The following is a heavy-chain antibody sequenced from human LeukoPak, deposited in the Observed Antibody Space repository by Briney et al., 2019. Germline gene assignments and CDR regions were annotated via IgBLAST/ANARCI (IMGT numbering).Heavy chain of an antibody. V-gene: IGHV1-2*04. Sequence: GASVKVSCKASGYTFTGYYMHWVRQAPGQGLEWMGWINPNSGGTNYAQKFQGWVTMTRDTSISTAYMELSRLRSDDTAVYYCARSRGDYGSGSYPSDYWGQGTLVTVSS. CDR1: GYTFTGYY. CDR3: ARSRGDYGSGSYPSDY. D-gene: IGHD3-10*01. J-gene: IGHJ4*02. CDR2: INPNSGGT.